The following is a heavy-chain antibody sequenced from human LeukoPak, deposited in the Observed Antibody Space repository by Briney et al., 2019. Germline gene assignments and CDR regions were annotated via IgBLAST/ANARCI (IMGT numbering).Heavy chain of an antibody. CDR1: GFTFNDSY. V-gene: IGHV3-11*01. CDR3: ATDGAGFDT. J-gene: IGHJ5*02. Sequence: KPGGSLRLSCAASGFTFNDSYMSWIRQAPGKGLEWLSYIIMGGTKTHYADSVKGRFTISRDNAKKSLYWEMNNLRAEDTAVYYCATDGAGFDTWGQGVLGTVSP. CDR2: IIMGGTKT.